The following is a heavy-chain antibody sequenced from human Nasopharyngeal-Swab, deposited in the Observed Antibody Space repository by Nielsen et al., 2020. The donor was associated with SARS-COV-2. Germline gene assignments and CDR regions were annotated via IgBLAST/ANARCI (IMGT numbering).Heavy chain of an antibody. Sequence: KVSCKGSGYRFTTYWIGWVRQMPGKGLEWMGIIYPGDFDIRYSPSVQGQVTISADKSISTAYLQWSTLKASDTAIYYCARGPRYFDLWGRGTLVTVSS. CDR2: IYPGDFDI. CDR3: ARGPRYFDL. J-gene: IGHJ2*01. V-gene: IGHV5-51*01. CDR1: GYRFTTYW. D-gene: IGHD2-15*01.